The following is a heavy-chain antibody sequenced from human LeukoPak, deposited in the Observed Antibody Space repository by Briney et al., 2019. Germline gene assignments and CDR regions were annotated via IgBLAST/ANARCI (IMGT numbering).Heavy chain of an antibody. D-gene: IGHD2-2*01. CDR2: ISYDGTNK. V-gene: IGHV3-30*03. CDR3: ARDIVVVPAAPPYMDV. CDR1: GFTFSSYG. J-gene: IGHJ6*03. Sequence: GGSLRLSCAASGFTFSSYGMHWVRQAPGKGLEWVAVISYDGTNKYYADSVKGRFTISRDNAKNSLYLQMNSLRAEDTAVYYCARDIVVVPAAPPYMDVWGKGTTVTVSS.